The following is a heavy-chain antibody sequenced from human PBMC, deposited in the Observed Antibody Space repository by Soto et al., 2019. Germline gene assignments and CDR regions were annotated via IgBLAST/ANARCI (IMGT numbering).Heavy chain of an antibody. D-gene: IGHD3-10*01. J-gene: IGHJ5*02. Sequence: GGSLRLSCAASGFTFSSYAMSWVRQAPGKGLEWVSAISGSGGSTYYADSVKGRFTISRDNSKNTLYLQMNSLRAEDTAVYYCAKDYYGSGSYYRVNWFDPWGQGTLVTVS. V-gene: IGHV3-23*01. CDR1: GFTFSSYA. CDR3: AKDYYGSGSYYRVNWFDP. CDR2: ISGSGGST.